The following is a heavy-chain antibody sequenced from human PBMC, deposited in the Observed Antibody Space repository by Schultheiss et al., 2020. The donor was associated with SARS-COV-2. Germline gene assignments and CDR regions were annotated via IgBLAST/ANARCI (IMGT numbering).Heavy chain of an antibody. Sequence: SETLSLTCAVSGGSISSSNWWSWVRQPPGKGLEWIGSIYYSGSTNYNPSLKSRVTISVDTSKNQFSLKLTSVTAADTAVYYCARSGGGLWGQGTLVTVSS. CDR2: IYYSGST. V-gene: IGHV4-4*02. D-gene: IGHD2-15*01. CDR1: GGSISSSNW. J-gene: IGHJ4*02. CDR3: ARSGGGL.